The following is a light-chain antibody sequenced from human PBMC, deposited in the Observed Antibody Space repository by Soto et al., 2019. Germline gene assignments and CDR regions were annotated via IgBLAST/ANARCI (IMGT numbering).Light chain of an antibody. CDR3: QQRRNWQLT. V-gene: IGKV3-11*01. Sequence: VLTQSPATLSLSPGERATLSCRASQTVSSFLAWYQQKPGQAPRLLIHDSSDRATGIPARFSGSGSGTDFTLTISSLEPEDVEVYYCQQRRNWQLTFGGGTKVDI. J-gene: IGKJ4*01. CDR2: DSS. CDR1: QTVSSF.